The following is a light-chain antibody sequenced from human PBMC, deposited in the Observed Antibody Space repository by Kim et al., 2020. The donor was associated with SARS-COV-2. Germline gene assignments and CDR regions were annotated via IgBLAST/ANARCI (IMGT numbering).Light chain of an antibody. J-gene: IGKJ5*01. CDR3: QQRANWPIT. V-gene: IGKV3-11*01. Sequence: PGERATLSCRASQSVSSNLAWYQQNPGQAPRLLIYDASNRATGIPARFSGSGSGTDFTLTISSLEPEDFAVYYCQQRANWPITFGQGTRLEIK. CDR1: QSVSSN. CDR2: DAS.